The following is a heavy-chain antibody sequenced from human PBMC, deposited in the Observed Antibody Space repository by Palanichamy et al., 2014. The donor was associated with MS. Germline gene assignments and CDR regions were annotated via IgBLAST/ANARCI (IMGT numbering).Heavy chain of an antibody. CDR2: INGGGNT. CDR1: GFTFSDYP. D-gene: IGHD2/OR15-2a*01. V-gene: IGHV3-23*01. Sequence: EVHVLESGGGLVQPGGSLRLSCAASGFTFSDYPMTGVRQAPGKGLEWVSTINGGGNTYYADSVKGRFTISRDNSKNTVYLQMNSLRAEDTAVYYCAKDQTLHWFDPWGQGTLVTVSS. J-gene: IGHJ5*02. CDR3: AKDQTLHWFDP.